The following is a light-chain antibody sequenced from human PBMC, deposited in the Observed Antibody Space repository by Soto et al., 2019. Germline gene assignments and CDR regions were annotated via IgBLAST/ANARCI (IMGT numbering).Light chain of an antibody. CDR3: GTWDRSLSAWV. Sequence: QSVLTQLSSASGTPGQRVTISCSGSSSNIGSNPVNWYQQLPGMAPKVLIYDNDKRPSGIPDRFSGSKSGTSATLGVTGLQTGDEADYYCGTWDRSLSAWVFGGGTKLTVL. V-gene: IGLV1-51*01. J-gene: IGLJ3*02. CDR1: SSNIGSNP. CDR2: DND.